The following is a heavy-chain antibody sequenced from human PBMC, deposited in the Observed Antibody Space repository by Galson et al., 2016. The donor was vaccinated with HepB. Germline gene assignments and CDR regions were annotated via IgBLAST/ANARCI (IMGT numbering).Heavy chain of an antibody. CDR1: GFTFRSYA. Sequence: SLRLSCAASGFTFRSYAMTWVRQAPGKGLEWVSTISGSGGSTYHADSVKGRFTISRDNSKNTVYLQMNSLRAEDTAVYYCVKFASGTYYLDSFDYWGQGTLVTVSS. J-gene: IGHJ4*02. CDR2: ISGSGGST. D-gene: IGHD3-10*01. CDR3: VKFASGTYYLDSFDY. V-gene: IGHV3-23*01.